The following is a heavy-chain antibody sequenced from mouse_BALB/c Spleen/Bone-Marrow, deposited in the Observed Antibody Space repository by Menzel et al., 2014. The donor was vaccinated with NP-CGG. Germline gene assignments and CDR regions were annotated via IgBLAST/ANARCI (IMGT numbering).Heavy chain of an antibody. Sequence: VQLQQSGPEVVRPGVSVKISCKGSGYTFTDYAMHWVKQSHAKSLEWIGVISTYYGDASYNQKFKGKATMTVDKSSSTAYMELARLTSEDSAIYYCARRADSSGYVDAMDYWGQGTSVTVSS. J-gene: IGHJ4*01. V-gene: IGHV1-67*01. D-gene: IGHD3-2*01. CDR2: ISTYYGDA. CDR1: GYTFTDYA. CDR3: ARRADSSGYVDAMDY.